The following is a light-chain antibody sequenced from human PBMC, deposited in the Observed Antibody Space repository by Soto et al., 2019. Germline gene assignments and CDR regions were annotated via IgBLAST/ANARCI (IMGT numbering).Light chain of an antibody. J-gene: IGKJ1*01. CDR3: QQSYATPT. Sequence: DIQLTQSPSSLSASVGDRVTIACRASQSISIYLNWYQHKPGKAPKLLIYAASSLQSGVPSRFSGSGSGTYFTLTISSLQPEDFATYYCQQSYATPTFGQGTRVEMK. CDR1: QSISIY. CDR2: AAS. V-gene: IGKV1-39*01.